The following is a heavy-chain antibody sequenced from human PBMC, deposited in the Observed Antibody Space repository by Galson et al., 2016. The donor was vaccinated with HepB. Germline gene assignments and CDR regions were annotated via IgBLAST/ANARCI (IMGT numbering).Heavy chain of an antibody. Sequence: SLRLSCAASGFSFNTYGMHWVRQAPGKGLEWVALIWYDGSKKYYVDSVKGRFPISRNNSQNKLYLQMNSLRAEDTAVYYCARFGTGLDYWGQGTLVTVSS. CDR3: ARFGTGLDY. J-gene: IGHJ4*02. CDR2: IWYDGSKK. CDR1: GFSFNTYG. D-gene: IGHD3/OR15-3a*01. V-gene: IGHV3-33*01.